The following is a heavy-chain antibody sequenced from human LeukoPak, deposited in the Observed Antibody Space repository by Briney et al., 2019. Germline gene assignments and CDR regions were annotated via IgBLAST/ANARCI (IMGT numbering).Heavy chain of an antibody. D-gene: IGHD3-16*02. Sequence: GSLRLSCAASGFTFSSYAMSWVRQAPGRGLEWVSAISGSGGSTYYADSVKGRFTISRDNSKDTLYLQMNSLRAEDTAVYYCAITFGGVIAMGLDYWGQGTLVTVSS. CDR1: GFTFSSYA. J-gene: IGHJ4*02. CDR3: AITFGGVIAMGLDY. V-gene: IGHV3-23*01. CDR2: ISGSGGST.